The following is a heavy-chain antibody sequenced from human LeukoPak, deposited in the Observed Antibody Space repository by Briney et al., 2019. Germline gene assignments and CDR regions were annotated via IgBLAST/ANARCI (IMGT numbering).Heavy chain of an antibody. CDR1: GVTLSSYA. CDR2: ISSSGSGGNT. J-gene: IGHJ4*02. CDR3: ARVGYDSSGYPHAFDY. V-gene: IGHV3-23*01. D-gene: IGHD3-22*01. Sequence: GGSLRLSCAASGVTLSSYAMSWARQAPGKGLEWVSGISSSGSGGNTYYADSVKGRFTISRDSSKNTLYLQMNSLRAEDTAVYYCARVGYDSSGYPHAFDYWGQGTLVTVSS.